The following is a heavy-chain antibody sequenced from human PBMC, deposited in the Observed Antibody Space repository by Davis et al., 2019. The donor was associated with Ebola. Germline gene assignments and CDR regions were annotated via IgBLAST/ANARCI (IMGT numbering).Heavy chain of an antibody. CDR3: ARDLYCGGDCHPSFDY. V-gene: IGHV1-18*01. Sequence: ASVKVSCKASGYTFTSYGISWARQAPGQGLEWMGWISAYNGNTNYAQKLQGRVTMTTDTSTSTAYMELRSLRSDDTAVYYCARDLYCGGDCHPSFDYWGQGTLVTVSS. CDR1: GYTFTSYG. CDR2: ISAYNGNT. D-gene: IGHD2-21*02. J-gene: IGHJ4*02.